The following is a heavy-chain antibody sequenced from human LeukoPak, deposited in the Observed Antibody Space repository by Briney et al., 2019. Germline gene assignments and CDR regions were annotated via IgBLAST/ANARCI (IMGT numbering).Heavy chain of an antibody. CDR3: ARDDFWNRGSDY. V-gene: IGHV4-59*04. J-gene: IGHJ4*02. D-gene: IGHD3-3*01. Sequence: PSETLSLTCTVSGGSIRNYYWSWIRQPPGKGLEWIGYIYHSGSTYYNPSLKGRVTISVDRSKNQFSLKLSSVTAADTAVYYCARDDFWNRGSDYWGQGTLVTVSS. CDR1: GGSIRNYY. CDR2: IYHSGST.